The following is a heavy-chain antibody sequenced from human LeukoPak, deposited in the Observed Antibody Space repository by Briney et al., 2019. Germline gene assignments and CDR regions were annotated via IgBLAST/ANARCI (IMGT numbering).Heavy chain of an antibody. Sequence: SETLSLTCTVSGGSISSYYWSWIRQPARKGLEWIGRIYTSGSTNYNPSLKSRVTMSVDTSKNQFSLKLSSVTAADTAVYYCAREDHSSSSFDYWAREPWSPSPQ. CDR2: IYTSGST. V-gene: IGHV4-4*07. CDR3: AREDHSSSSFDY. J-gene: IGHJ4*02. D-gene: IGHD6-6*01. CDR1: GGSISSYY.